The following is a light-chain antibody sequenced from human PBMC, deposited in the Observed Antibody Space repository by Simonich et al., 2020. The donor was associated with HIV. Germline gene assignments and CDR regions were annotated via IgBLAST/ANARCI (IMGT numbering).Light chain of an antibody. J-gene: IGLJ2*01. CDR2: DVS. CDR3: SSYTGSNTVV. V-gene: IGLV2-14*01. CDR1: SSDVGGYNY. Sequence: QSALTQPASVSGSPGQSITISCTGTSSDVGGYNYVSWYQQHPGKAPKLMIYDVSKRPSGVANRFPASKSGNTASLTISGLQARDEADYYCSSYTGSNTVVFGGGTKLTVL.